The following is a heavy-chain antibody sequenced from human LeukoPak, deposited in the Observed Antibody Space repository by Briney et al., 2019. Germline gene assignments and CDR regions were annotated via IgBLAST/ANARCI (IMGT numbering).Heavy chain of an antibody. CDR3: ASGETQYSGYDRYYQYGMDV. V-gene: IGHV5-51*01. D-gene: IGHD5-12*01. CDR1: GYSFTSYW. J-gene: IGHJ6*02. Sequence: GESLKISCKGSGYSFTSYWIGWVRQMPGKGLEWMGIIYPGDSDTRYSPSFQGQVTISADKSIITASLQWSSLKASDTAMYYCASGETQYSGYDRYYQYGMDVWGQGTTVTVSS. CDR2: IYPGDSDT.